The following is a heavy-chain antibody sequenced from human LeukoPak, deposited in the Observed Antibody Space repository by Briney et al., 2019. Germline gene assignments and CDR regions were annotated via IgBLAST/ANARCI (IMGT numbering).Heavy chain of an antibody. D-gene: IGHD3-10*01. Sequence: GGSLRLSCAASGFTFSSYAMSWVRQAPGKGLEWVSAISGSGGSTYYADSVKGRFTISRDNSKNTLYLQMNSLRAEDTAVYYCAKDPVPYYYGSGSKNWFDPWGQGTLVTVSS. CDR3: AKDPVPYYYGSGSKNWFDP. CDR2: ISGSGGST. J-gene: IGHJ5*02. V-gene: IGHV3-23*01. CDR1: GFTFSSYA.